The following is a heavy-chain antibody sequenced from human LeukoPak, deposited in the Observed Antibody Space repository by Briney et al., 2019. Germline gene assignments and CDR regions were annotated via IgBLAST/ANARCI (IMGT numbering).Heavy chain of an antibody. CDR2: ISYDGSNK. Sequence: GRSLRLSCAASGFTFSSYAMHWVRQAPGKGLEWVAVISYDGSNKYYADSVKGRFTISRDNSKNTLYLQMNSLRAEDTAVYYCARGHGYSYGRPGLLDYWGQGTLVTVSS. D-gene: IGHD5-18*01. V-gene: IGHV3-30*04. CDR3: ARGHGYSYGRPGLLDY. J-gene: IGHJ4*02. CDR1: GFTFSSYA.